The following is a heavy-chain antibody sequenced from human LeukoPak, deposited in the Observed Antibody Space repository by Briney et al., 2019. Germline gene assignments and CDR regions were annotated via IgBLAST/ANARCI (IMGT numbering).Heavy chain of an antibody. D-gene: IGHD2-21*02. V-gene: IGHV1-46*01. CDR2: INPSGGST. J-gene: IGHJ5*02. Sequence: GASVKVSCKASGYTFTSYYMHWVRQAPGQGLEWMGIINPSGGSTSYAQKFQGRVTMTRDMSTSTVYMELSSLRSEDTAVYYCARALPIVVVTAGMFDPWGQGTLVTVSS. CDR3: ARALPIVVVTAGMFDP. CDR1: GYTFTSYY.